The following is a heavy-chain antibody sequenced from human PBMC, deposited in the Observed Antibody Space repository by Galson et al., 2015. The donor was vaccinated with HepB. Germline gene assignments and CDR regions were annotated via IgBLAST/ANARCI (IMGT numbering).Heavy chain of an antibody. V-gene: IGHV3-33*01. D-gene: IGHD3-16*02. CDR2: TWSNGNKK. J-gene: IGHJ5*01. CDR1: GFTFSDYG. CDR3: ARDLGYLSRFDS. Sequence: SLRLSCAASGFTFSDYGMHWVRQAPGKGLEWMAITWSNGNKKYYADSVKGRFTISRDESQSTLYLQMNDLRAEDTAIYYCARDLGYLSRFDSWGQGTLVTVSS.